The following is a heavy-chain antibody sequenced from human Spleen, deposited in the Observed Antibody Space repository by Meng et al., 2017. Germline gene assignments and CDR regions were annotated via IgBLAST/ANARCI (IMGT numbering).Heavy chain of an antibody. CDR3: ARGGYFYDSSGYYKETVDY. CDR2: ISSRRSYI. V-gene: IGHV3-21*01. CDR1: GFTFSSYS. J-gene: IGHJ4*02. Sequence: GGSLRLSCAASGFTFSSYSMNWVRQAPGKGLEWVSSISSRRSYIYYADAVKGRFTISRDNAKNSLYLQMNSLRAEDTAVYYCARGGYFYDSSGYYKETVDYWGQGTLVTVSS. D-gene: IGHD3-22*01.